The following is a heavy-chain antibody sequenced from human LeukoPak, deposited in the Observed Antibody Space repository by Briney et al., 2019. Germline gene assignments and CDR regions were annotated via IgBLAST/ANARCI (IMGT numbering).Heavy chain of an antibody. CDR1: GGSISSSSYY. CDR3: ARDYRLTQLQH. J-gene: IGHJ1*01. CDR2: IYYSGST. Sequence: SETLSLTCTVSGGSISSSSYYWGWIRQPPGKGLEWIGSIYYSGSTYYNPSLKSRVTMSVDTSKNQFSLKLSSVTAADTAVYYCARDYRLTQLQHWGQGTLITVSS. D-gene: IGHD1-26*01. V-gene: IGHV4-39*07.